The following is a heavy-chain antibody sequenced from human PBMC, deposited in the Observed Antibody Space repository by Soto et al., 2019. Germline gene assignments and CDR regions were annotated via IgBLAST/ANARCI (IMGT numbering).Heavy chain of an antibody. Sequence: GGSLRLSCAASGFTFSSYSMNWVRQAPGKGLEWVSSISSSSSYIYYADSVKGRFTISRDNAKNSLYLQMNSLRAEDTAVYYWASGSYYDSSGYYPEYFQHWGQGTLVTVSS. D-gene: IGHD3-22*01. J-gene: IGHJ1*01. CDR3: ASGSYYDSSGYYPEYFQH. CDR1: GFTFSSYS. V-gene: IGHV3-21*01. CDR2: ISSSSSYI.